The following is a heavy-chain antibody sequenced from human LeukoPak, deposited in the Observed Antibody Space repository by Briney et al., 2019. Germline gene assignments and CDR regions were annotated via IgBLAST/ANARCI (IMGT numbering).Heavy chain of an antibody. CDR1: GGSISSGGYY. Sequence: SETLSLTCTVSGGSISSGGYYWSWIRQHPGKGLEWIGYIYYSGSTYYNPSLKSRVTISVDTSKNQFSLKPSSVTAADTAVYYCARVTGYYYGSGDSDAFDIWGQGTMVTVSS. D-gene: IGHD3-10*01. V-gene: IGHV4-31*03. CDR2: IYYSGST. CDR3: ARVTGYYYGSGDSDAFDI. J-gene: IGHJ3*02.